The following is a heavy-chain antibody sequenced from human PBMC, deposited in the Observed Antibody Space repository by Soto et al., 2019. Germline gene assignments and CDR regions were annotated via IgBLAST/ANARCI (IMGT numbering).Heavy chain of an antibody. V-gene: IGHV4-39*01. CDR3: ATSQKGYNWNYLDH. J-gene: IGHJ4*02. CDR1: GASISGSYYY. D-gene: IGHD1-20*01. Sequence: SETLFLTFDVSGASISGSYYYWAWLRQSPGKGPEWIGSVFYTVFTSYNPSLESRVSVSVDTSKSQFSLKLSAVTAEDTAVYYCATSQKGYNWNYLDHWGQGALVTVTS. CDR2: VFYTVFT.